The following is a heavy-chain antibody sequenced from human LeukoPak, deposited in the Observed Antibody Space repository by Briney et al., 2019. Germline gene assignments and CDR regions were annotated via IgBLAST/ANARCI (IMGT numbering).Heavy chain of an antibody. J-gene: IGHJ4*01. CDR1: GGSISSTFYY. V-gene: IGHV4-39*01. D-gene: IGHD6-19*01. CDR2: IYYSGIT. Sequence: SETLSLTCTVSGGSISSTFYYWGWIRQPPGKGLEWVGRIYYSGITYYNPSLKSRVTISVDTSKNQFSLKLSSVTAADTAVYYCATLYSTGSSFGSWGHGTLVTVSS. CDR3: ATLYSTGSSFGS.